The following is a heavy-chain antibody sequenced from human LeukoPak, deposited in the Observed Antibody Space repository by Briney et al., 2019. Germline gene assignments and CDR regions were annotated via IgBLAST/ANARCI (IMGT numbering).Heavy chain of an antibody. CDR2: ISSNGDST. D-gene: IGHD3-22*01. J-gene: IGHJ4*02. V-gene: IGHV3-64*01. CDR1: GFTFSRYP. CDR3: ARAYYDSGGYFYDY. Sequence: GGSLRLSCAASGFTFSRYPMHWVRQAPGKGLEYVSAISSNGDSTYYANSVRGRFTISRDNSKNTLYLQMGSLRAEDMAVYYCARAYYDSGGYFYDYWGQGTLVTVSS.